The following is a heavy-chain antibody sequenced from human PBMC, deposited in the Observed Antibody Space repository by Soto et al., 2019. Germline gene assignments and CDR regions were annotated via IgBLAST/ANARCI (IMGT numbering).Heavy chain of an antibody. CDR3: AKAMVRGVIAYNWFEP. J-gene: IGHJ5*02. Sequence: GGSLRLSCAASGFTFSSYGMHWVRQAPGKGLEWVAVISYDGSNKYYADSVKGRFTISRDNSKNTLYLQMNSLRAEDTAVYYCAKAMVRGVIAYNWFEPWGQGTLVTVSS. CDR2: ISYDGSNK. D-gene: IGHD3-10*01. CDR1: GFTFSSYG. V-gene: IGHV3-30*18.